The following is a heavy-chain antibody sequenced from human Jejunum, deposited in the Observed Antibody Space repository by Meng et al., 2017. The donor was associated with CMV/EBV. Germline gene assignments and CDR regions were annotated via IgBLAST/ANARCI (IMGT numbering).Heavy chain of an antibody. Sequence: NYYWMHWVRQAPGTGLVWVSTINADGSSTTYADSVKGRFTISRDNAKNTLYLQMDSLRAEDTAVYYCVRDAGRGHGYNYLGYFDYWGQGTQVTVSS. J-gene: IGHJ4*02. CDR1: NYYW. V-gene: IGHV3-74*01. CDR2: INADGSST. D-gene: IGHD5-24*01. CDR3: VRDAGRGHGYNYLGYFDY.